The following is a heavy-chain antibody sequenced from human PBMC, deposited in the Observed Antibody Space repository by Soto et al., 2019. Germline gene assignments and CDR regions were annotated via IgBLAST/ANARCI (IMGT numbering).Heavy chain of an antibody. J-gene: IGHJ6*02. Sequence: PGESLKISCKGSGYSFTSYWIGWVRQMPGKGLEWMGIIYPGDSDTRYSPSFQGQVTISADKSISTAYLQWSSLKASDTAMYYCARAGYCTNGVCWDYYYYYGMDVWGPGTTVTVSS. CDR3: ARAGYCTNGVCWDYYYYYGMDV. D-gene: IGHD2-8*01. V-gene: IGHV5-51*01. CDR1: GYSFTSYW. CDR2: IYPGDSDT.